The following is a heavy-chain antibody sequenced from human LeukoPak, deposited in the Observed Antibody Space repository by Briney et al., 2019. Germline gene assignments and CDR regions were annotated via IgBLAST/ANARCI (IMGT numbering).Heavy chain of an antibody. V-gene: IGHV4-34*01. CDR2: INHSGST. J-gene: IGHJ4*02. Sequence: SETLSLTCAVYGGSFSGYYWSWIRQPPGKGLEWIGEINHSGSTNYNPSLKSRVTISVGTSKNQFSLKLSSVTAADTAVYYCARLGGITIFGVVPRARPGNFDYWGQGTLVTVSS. CDR3: ARLGGITIFGVVPRARPGNFDY. D-gene: IGHD3-3*01. CDR1: GGSFSGYY.